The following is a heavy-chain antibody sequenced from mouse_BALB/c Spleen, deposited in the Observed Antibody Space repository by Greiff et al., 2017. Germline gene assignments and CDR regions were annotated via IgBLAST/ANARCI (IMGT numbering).Heavy chain of an antibody. CDR3: ARPDYGSRGFAY. Sequence: ESGAELVRPGVSVKISCKGSGYTFTDYAMHWVKQSHAKSLEWIGVISTYYGDASYNQKFKGKATMTVDKSSSTAYMELARLTSEDSAIYYCARPDYGSRGFAYWGQGTLVTVCA. CDR2: ISTYYGDA. V-gene: IGHV1S137*01. J-gene: IGHJ3*01. CDR1: GYTFTDYA. D-gene: IGHD1-1*01.